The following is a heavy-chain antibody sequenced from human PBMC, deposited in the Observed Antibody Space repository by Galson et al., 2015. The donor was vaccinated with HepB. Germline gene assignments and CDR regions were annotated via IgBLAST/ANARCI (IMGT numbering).Heavy chain of an antibody. Sequence: SLRLSCAASGFTFSSYSMNWVRQAPGKGLEWVSYIRSSSSTIYYADSVKGRFTISRDNAKNSLYLQMNSLRAEDTAVYYCATVPGAYIDYWGQGTLVTVSS. J-gene: IGHJ4*02. CDR2: IRSSSSTI. D-gene: IGHD3-16*01. V-gene: IGHV3-48*01. CDR1: GFTFSSYS. CDR3: ATVPGAYIDY.